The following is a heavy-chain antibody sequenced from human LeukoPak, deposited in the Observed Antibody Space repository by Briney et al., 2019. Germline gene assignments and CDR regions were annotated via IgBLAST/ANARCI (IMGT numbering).Heavy chain of an antibody. V-gene: IGHV5-51*01. CDR1: GYTFTAYW. Sequence: GESPKISCKGSGYTFTAYWIGWVRQMPGKGLEWMGIIYPGDSDTRYSPSFQGQVTISADKSISTAYLQWSSLKASDTAMYYCARPSSGEKDAFDIWGQGTMVTDSS. CDR2: IYPGDSDT. D-gene: IGHD3-22*01. J-gene: IGHJ3*02. CDR3: ARPSSGEKDAFDI.